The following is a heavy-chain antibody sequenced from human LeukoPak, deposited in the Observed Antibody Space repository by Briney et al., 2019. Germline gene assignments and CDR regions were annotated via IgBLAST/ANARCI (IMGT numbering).Heavy chain of an antibody. CDR1: GFTFSSYG. Sequence: GGSLRLSCAASGFTFSSYGMHWVRQAPGKGLEWVAVIWYDGSNKYYADSVKGRFTISRDNSKNTLYLQMNSLRAEDTAVYYCAREYYYDSSGYFPFDIWGQGTMVTVSS. D-gene: IGHD3-22*01. CDR3: AREYYYDSSGYFPFDI. CDR2: IWYDGSNK. V-gene: IGHV3-33*01. J-gene: IGHJ3*02.